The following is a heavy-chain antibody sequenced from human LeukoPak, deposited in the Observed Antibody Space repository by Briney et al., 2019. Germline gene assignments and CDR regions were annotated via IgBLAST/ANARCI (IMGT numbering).Heavy chain of an antibody. CDR3: TTFDYAAFAI. D-gene: IGHD4-17*01. V-gene: IGHV3-15*01. Sequence: PGGPLRLSCAASGFTFNNAWMSWVRQAPGKGLEWVGRIKSKTDGGTTDYAAPVKGRFTISRDDSKNTLYMQMNSLKTEDTAVYYCTTFDYAAFAIWGQGTMVTVSS. CDR2: IKSKTDGGTT. CDR1: GFTFNNAW. J-gene: IGHJ3*02.